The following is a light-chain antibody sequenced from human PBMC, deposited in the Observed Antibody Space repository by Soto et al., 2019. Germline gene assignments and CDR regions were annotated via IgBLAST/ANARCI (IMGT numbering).Light chain of an antibody. CDR2: GAS. CDR1: QSVSSSY. CDR3: QQYDSSPIT. Sequence: EIVLTQSPGTLSLSPGERATLSCRASQSVSSSYLAWYQQKPGQAPRLLIYGASRRATGIPDRFSGSGSGTDSTLTISRLEPEDFAVYYCQQYDSSPITVGPGTRLEIK. V-gene: IGKV3-20*01. J-gene: IGKJ5*01.